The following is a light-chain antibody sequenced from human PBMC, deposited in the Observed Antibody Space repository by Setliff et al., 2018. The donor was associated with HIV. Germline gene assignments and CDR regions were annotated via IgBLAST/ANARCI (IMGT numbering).Light chain of an antibody. V-gene: IGLV2-14*01. CDR2: EVR. CDR1: SSDVGGYSY. J-gene: IGLJ1*01. Sequence: QSALTQPASVSGSPGQSITISCTGTSSDVGGYSYVSWYQQHPGKAPKLIIYEVRNRPSGVSNRFSGSKSGNKASLTISGLQAEDEADYYCSSYAVTNTLPFGTGTKVTVL. CDR3: SSYAVTNTLP.